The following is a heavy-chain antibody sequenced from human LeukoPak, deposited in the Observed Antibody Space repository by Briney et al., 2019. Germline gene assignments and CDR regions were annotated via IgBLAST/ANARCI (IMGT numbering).Heavy chain of an antibody. D-gene: IGHD2-21*02. CDR2: ISSSSSYI. CDR3: ASGLAYCGGDCYGY. V-gene: IGHV3-21*01. CDR1: GFTFSSYS. J-gene: IGHJ4*02. Sequence: GGSLRLSCAASGFTFSSYSMNWVRQAPGKGLEWVSSISSSSSYIYYADSVKSRFTISRDNAKNSLYLQTNSLRAEDTAVYYCASGLAYCGGDCYGYWGQGTLVTVPS.